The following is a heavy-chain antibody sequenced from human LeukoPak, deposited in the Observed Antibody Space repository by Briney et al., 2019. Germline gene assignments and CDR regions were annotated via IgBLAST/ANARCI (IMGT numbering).Heavy chain of an antibody. D-gene: IGHD3-10*01. J-gene: IGHJ3*02. Sequence: PGGSLRLSCAASGFTFSSYAMHWVRQAPGKGLEWVAVISYDGSNKYYADSVKGRFTISRDNSKNTLYLQMNSLRAEDTAVYYCARDRGGLWFGEPHDAFDIWGQGTMVTVSS. CDR2: ISYDGSNK. V-gene: IGHV3-30-3*01. CDR1: GFTFSSYA. CDR3: ARDRGGLWFGEPHDAFDI.